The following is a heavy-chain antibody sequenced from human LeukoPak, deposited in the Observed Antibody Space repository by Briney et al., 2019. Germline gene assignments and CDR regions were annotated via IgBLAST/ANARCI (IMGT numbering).Heavy chain of an antibody. Sequence: GGSLRLSCAASGFTFSSYAMSWVRQAPGKGLEWVSAISGSGGSTYYADSVKGRFTISRDNSKNTLYLQMNSLRAEDTAVYYCAKDGATYYHDSSGYLYFDYWGQGTLVTVSS. D-gene: IGHD3-22*01. CDR1: GFTFSSYA. CDR3: AKDGATYYHDSSGYLYFDY. J-gene: IGHJ4*02. V-gene: IGHV3-23*01. CDR2: ISGSGGST.